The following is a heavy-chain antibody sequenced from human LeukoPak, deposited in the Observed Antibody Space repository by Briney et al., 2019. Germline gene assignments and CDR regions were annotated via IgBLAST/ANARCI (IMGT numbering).Heavy chain of an antibody. CDR1: GFTFSSYG. CDR3: ARDRGIDRYDAFDI. D-gene: IGHD3-16*02. CDR2: ISYDGSNK. Sequence: PGGSLRLSCAASGFTFSSYGMHWVRQAPGKGLEWVAVISYDGSNKYYGDSVKGRFTISRDNSKNTLYLQMNSLRAEDTAVYYCARDRGIDRYDAFDIWGQGTMVTVSS. V-gene: IGHV3-30*03. J-gene: IGHJ3*02.